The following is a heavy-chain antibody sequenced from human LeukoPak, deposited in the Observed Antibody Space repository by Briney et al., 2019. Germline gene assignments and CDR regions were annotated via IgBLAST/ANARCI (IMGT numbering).Heavy chain of an antibody. CDR1: GYSLTSYG. V-gene: IGHV1-18*01. D-gene: IGHD5-24*01. CDR3: ARAYVATSTIRDFGY. J-gene: IGHJ4*02. CDR2: ISAYNGDT. Sequence: ASVKVSCKASGYSLTSYGFSGVRQAPGQGLEWMGWISAYNGDTRYPQKFQGRVTVTTDTSTSTVYMELRNLRSDDTAVYYCARAYVATSTIRDFGYWGQGTLVTVSS.